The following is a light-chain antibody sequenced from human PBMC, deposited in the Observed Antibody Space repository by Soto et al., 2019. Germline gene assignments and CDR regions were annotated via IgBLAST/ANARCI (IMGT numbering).Light chain of an antibody. CDR2: AAS. CDR1: QGIGIW. V-gene: IGKV1-12*01. J-gene: IGKJ4*01. CDR3: QQFYSYPLT. Sequence: IQMTQSPSSLSASVEDRVTITCRASQGIGIWLAWYQQKPGKAPKLLIYAASSLQSGVPSRFGGSGSGTDFTLTISSLQPEDFATYYCQQFYSYPLTFGGGTKVDIK.